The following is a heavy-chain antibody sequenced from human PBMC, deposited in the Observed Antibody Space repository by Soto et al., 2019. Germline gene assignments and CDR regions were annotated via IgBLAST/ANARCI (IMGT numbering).Heavy chain of an antibody. CDR2: INHSGST. D-gene: IGHD2-2*01. V-gene: IGHV4-34*01. Sequence: SETLSLTCAVYGGSFSGYYWSWIRQPPGKGLEWIGEINHSGSTNYNPSLKSRVTISVDTSKNQFSLKLSSVTAADTAVYYRASGPIIFLPAGPRPNWFEPRGQGTLVTVPS. CDR1: GGSFSGYY. CDR3: ASGPIIFLPAGPRPNWFEP. J-gene: IGHJ5*02.